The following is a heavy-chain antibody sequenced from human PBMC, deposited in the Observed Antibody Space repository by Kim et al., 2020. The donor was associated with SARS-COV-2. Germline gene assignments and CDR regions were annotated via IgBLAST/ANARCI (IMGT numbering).Heavy chain of an antibody. Sequence: GESLKISCKGSGYSFTSYWISWVRQMPGKGLEWMGRIDPSDSYTNYSPSFQGHVTISADKSISTAYLQWSSLKASDTAMYYCARHFASGSLSAYYFDYWGQGTLVTVSS. D-gene: IGHD6-19*01. CDR3: ARHFASGSLSAYYFDY. CDR1: GYSFTSYW. J-gene: IGHJ4*02. V-gene: IGHV5-10-1*01. CDR2: IDPSDSYT.